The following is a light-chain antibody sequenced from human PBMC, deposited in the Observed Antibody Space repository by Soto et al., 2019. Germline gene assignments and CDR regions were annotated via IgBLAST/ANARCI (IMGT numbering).Light chain of an antibody. V-gene: IGKV3-11*01. Sequence: EIVLTQSPATLSLSTGERATLSCRVSQSVSSYLAWYQQKPGQAPRLLIYDASNRATGIPARFSGSGSGTDFTLTISSLEPEDFAVYYCQQRGDLPLITFCHVGRLEVK. CDR1: QSVSSY. CDR2: DAS. J-gene: IGKJ5*01. CDR3: QQRGDLPLIT.